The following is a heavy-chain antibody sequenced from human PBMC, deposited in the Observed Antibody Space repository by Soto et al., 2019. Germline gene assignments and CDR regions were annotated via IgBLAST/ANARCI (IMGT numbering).Heavy chain of an antibody. J-gene: IGHJ4*02. CDR3: ARDAGSGDHDSGYHYAFDY. CDR2: FSNSGSTK. D-gene: IGHD3-22*01. Sequence: GGSLRLSCAASGFTFSDYYMSWIRQAPGQGLEWVSYFSNSGSTKFYADSVKGRFTISRDNAKNSVYLHMHSLRAEDTAVYYCARDAGSGDHDSGYHYAFDYWGQGTLVTVSS. CDR1: GFTFSDYY. V-gene: IGHV3-11*01.